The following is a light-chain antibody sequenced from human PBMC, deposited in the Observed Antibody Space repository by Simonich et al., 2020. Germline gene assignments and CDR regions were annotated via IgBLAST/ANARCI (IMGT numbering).Light chain of an antibody. CDR1: QSVCSN. J-gene: IGKJ4*01. V-gene: IGKV3-15*01. Sequence: EIVMTQSPATLSVSPGERATLSCRASQSVCSNLAWYQQKPGQAPRLLIYGASTRATGIPARFSGIGSGTEFTLTISSMQSEDFAVYYCQQYNNWPLTFGGGTKVEIK. CDR2: GAS. CDR3: QQYNNWPLT.